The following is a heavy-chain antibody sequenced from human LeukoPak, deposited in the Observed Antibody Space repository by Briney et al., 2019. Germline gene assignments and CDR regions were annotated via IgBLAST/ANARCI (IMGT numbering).Heavy chain of an antibody. CDR1: GFTFSSYA. CDR2: TSGSGSST. V-gene: IGHV3-23*01. Sequence: PGGSLRLSCAASGFTFSSYAMTWVRQAPGKGLEWVSATSGSGSSTYYADSVKGRFTISRDNSKNTLYLQMNSLRAEDTAVYYCAKGENYDSSGYYSWGQGTLVTVSS. D-gene: IGHD3-22*01. CDR3: AKGENYDSSGYYS. J-gene: IGHJ4*02.